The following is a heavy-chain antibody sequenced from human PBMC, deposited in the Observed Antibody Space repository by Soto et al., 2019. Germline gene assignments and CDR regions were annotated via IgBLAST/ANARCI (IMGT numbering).Heavy chain of an antibody. V-gene: IGHV3-30-3*01. D-gene: IGHD5-12*01. CDR2: ISYDGSNK. CDR3: AVDKIQHYYYGMDV. Sequence: GGSLRLSCAASGFTFSSYAMHWVRQAPGKGLEWVAVISYDGSNKYYADSVKGRFTISRDNSKNTLYLQMNSLRAEDTAVYYCAVDKIQHYYYGMDVWGQGTTVTVSS. J-gene: IGHJ6*02. CDR1: GFTFSSYA.